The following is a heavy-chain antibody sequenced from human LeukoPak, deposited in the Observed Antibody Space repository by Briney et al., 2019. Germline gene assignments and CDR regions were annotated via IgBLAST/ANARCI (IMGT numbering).Heavy chain of an antibody. V-gene: IGHV3-7*01. J-gene: IGHJ4*02. Sequence: GGSLRLSCAASGFTFTDYWMTWVRQVPGKGLEWVANINRGGSESYYVDSVKGRFTISRDNAKNSLYLQMDSLRVEDTAVYYCVRVGAWELQRVFDYWGQGTLVTVSS. CDR3: VRVGAWELQRVFDY. CDR2: INRGGSES. D-gene: IGHD1-26*01. CDR1: GFTFTDYW.